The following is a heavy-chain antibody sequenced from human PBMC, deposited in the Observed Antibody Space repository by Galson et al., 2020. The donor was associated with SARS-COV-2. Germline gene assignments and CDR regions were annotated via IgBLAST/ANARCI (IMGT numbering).Heavy chain of an antibody. V-gene: IGHV4-31*03. CDR2: IYYSGST. Sequence: SETLSLTCTVSGGSIRSGGYYWSWIRQHPGKGLEWNGYIYYSGSTYYNPSLKSRVTISVDTSKNQFSLKLSSVTAADTAVYYCARAFEAYGMDVWGQGTTVTFSS. J-gene: IGHJ6*02. CDR1: GGSIRSGGYY. CDR3: ARAFEAYGMDV.